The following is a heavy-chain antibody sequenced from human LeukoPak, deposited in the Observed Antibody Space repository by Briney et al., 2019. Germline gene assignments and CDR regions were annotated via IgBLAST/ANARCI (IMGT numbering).Heavy chain of an antibody. CDR1: GGSFSGYY. CDR3: ARGAGGALSVDY. V-gene: IGHV4-34*01. CDR2: INHSGGT. D-gene: IGHD3-16*01. Sequence: SETLSLTCAVYGGSFSGYYWSWIRQPPGKGLEWIGEINHSGGTNYNPSLKSRVTISVDTSKNQFSLKLSSVTAADTAVYYCARGAGGALSVDYWGQGTLVTVSS. J-gene: IGHJ4*02.